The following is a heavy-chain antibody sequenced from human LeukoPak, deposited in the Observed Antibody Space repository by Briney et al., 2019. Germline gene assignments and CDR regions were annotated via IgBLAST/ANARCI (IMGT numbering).Heavy chain of an antibody. V-gene: IGHV3-48*04. D-gene: IGHD2-2*01. CDR1: GFTFSSYW. J-gene: IGHJ4*02. Sequence: GGSLRLSCVASGFTFSSYWMTWVRQAPGKGLGWVSYISSSGSTIYYADSVKGRFIISRDNAKNSLYLQMNSLRAEDTAVYYCARGVPAAVFPYFDYWGQGTLVTVSS. CDR2: ISSSGSTI. CDR3: ARGVPAAVFPYFDY.